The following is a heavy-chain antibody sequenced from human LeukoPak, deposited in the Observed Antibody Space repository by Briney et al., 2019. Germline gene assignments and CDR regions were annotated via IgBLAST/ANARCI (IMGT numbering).Heavy chain of an antibody. CDR3: ARGTSRGYSYGKKHHYFDY. Sequence: SETLSLTCTVSGGSISSYYWSWIRQPPGKGLEWIGYIYYSGSTNYNPSLKSRVTISVDTSKNQFSLKLSSVTAADTAVYYCARGTSRGYSYGKKHHYFDYWGQGTLVTVSS. CDR2: IYYSGST. CDR1: GGSISSYY. V-gene: IGHV4-59*12. J-gene: IGHJ4*02. D-gene: IGHD5-18*01.